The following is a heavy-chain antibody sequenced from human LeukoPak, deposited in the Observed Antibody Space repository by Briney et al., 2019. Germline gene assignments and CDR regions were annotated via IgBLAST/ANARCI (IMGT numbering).Heavy chain of an antibody. J-gene: IGHJ4*02. V-gene: IGHV4-31*03. CDR3: ARVFGGYAGRYFDY. Sequence: SETLSLTCTVSGGSISSGGYYWSWIRQHPGKGLEWIGYIYYSGSTYYNPSLKSRVTISVDTSKNQFSLKLSSVTAADMAVYYCARVFGGYAGRYFDYWGQGTLVTVSS. CDR2: IYYSGST. CDR1: GGSISSGGYY. D-gene: IGHD5-12*01.